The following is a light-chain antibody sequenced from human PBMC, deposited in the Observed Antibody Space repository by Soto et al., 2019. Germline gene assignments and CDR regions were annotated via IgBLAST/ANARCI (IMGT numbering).Light chain of an antibody. Sequence: EIVMTQSPATLPVSPGERATLSCRASQSVSSNLAWYQQQPGQTPKLLTYVASTRATGIPARFSGSGSGTYFTLTISRLQSEDFAVYYCQQYNVWPLTFGGGTKVEFK. J-gene: IGKJ4*01. CDR1: QSVSSN. CDR3: QQYNVWPLT. CDR2: VAS. V-gene: IGKV3-15*01.